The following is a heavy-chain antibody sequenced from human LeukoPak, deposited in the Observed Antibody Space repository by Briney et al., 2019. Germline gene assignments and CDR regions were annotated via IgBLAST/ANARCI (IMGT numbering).Heavy chain of an antibody. CDR3: ARDVVVVTSDAFDI. V-gene: IGHV4-34*01. CDR1: GGSISTYY. Sequence: PSETLSLTCTVSGGSISTYYWSWIRQPPGKGLEWIGEINHSGSTNYNPSLKSRVTISVDTSKNQFSLKLSSVTAADTAVYYCARDVVVVTSDAFDIWGQGTMVTVSS. J-gene: IGHJ3*02. CDR2: INHSGST. D-gene: IGHD2-15*01.